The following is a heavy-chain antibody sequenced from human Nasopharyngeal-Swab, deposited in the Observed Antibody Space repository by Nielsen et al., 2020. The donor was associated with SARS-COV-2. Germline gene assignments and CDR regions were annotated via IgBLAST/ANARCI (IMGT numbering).Heavy chain of an antibody. CDR2: IYYSGST. CDR1: GGSISSSSYY. D-gene: IGHD2-15*01. Sequence: SETLSLTCTVSGGSISSSSYYWGWIRQPPGKGLEWIRSIYYSGSTYYNPSLKSRVTISVDTSKNQLSLKLSSVTAADTAVYYCASELLQYNWFDPWGQGTLVTVSS. V-gene: IGHV4-39*07. J-gene: IGHJ5*02. CDR3: ASELLQYNWFDP.